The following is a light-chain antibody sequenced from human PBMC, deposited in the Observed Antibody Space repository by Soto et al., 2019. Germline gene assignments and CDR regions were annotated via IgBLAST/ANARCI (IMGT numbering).Light chain of an antibody. J-gene: IGLJ2*01. CDR3: SSYTSASTPLV. Sequence: QSVLTQPASVSGSPGQSITISCTGTGSDVGGYNYVSWYQQHPGKAPKVMIYDVSNRPSGVSNRFSGSKSGNTASLTISGRQAEDEAEYYCSSYTSASTPLVFGGGTQLTVL. CDR2: DVS. CDR1: GSDVGGYNY. V-gene: IGLV2-14*01.